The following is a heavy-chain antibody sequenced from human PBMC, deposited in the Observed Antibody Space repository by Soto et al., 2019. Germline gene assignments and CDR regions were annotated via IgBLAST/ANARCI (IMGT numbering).Heavy chain of an antibody. CDR1: GYTFTSYG. CDR2: ISAYNGNT. V-gene: IGHV1-18*01. Sequence: ASVKVSCKASGYTFTSYGISWVRQAPGQGLEWMGWISAYNGNTNYAQKLQGRVTMTTDTSTSTAYMELRSLRSDDTAVYYCARDPMEVRRTYYYYGMDVWGQGTTVTVSS. D-gene: IGHD1-1*01. J-gene: IGHJ6*02. CDR3: ARDPMEVRRTYYYYGMDV.